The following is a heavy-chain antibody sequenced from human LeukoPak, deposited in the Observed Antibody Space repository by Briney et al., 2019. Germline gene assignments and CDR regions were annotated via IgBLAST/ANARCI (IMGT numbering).Heavy chain of an antibody. CDR3: ARAPGSAYNAYYFDY. J-gene: IGHJ4*02. V-gene: IGHV4-31*03. CDR2: FFYSGST. D-gene: IGHD1-1*01. CDR1: GASISSGGYF. Sequence: SETLSLTCTVSGASISSGGYFWGWTRQHPWKGLEWMGYFFYSGSTYYNPSLKSRVTISVDTSKNQISLKLSSVTAADTAVYYCARAPGSAYNAYYFDYWGQGTLVTVSS.